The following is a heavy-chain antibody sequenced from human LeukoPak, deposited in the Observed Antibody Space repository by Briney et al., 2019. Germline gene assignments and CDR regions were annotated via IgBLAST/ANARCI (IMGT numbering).Heavy chain of an antibody. CDR2: FYSEDGET. V-gene: IGHV1-24*01. CDR3: ATSFAYCGGDCYSDAFDI. CDR1: VYTLTELS. Sequence: VGSVKVSCKVSVYTLTELSMHWVRQAPGKGLEWMGGFYSEDGETIYAQKFEGRVTMTEDSSTDTAYMELSSLRSEDTAVYYCATSFAYCGGDCYSDAFDIWGQGTMVTVSS. D-gene: IGHD2-21*02. J-gene: IGHJ3*02.